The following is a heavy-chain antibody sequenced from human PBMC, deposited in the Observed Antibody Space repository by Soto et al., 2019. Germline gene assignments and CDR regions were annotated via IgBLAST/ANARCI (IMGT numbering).Heavy chain of an antibody. CDR1: GGTFSSYA. CDR2: IIPIFGTA. CDR3: ARMTTVTTPYYFDY. Sequence: QVQLVQSGAEVKKPGSSVKVSCKASGGTFSSYAISWVRQAPGQGLEWMGGIIPIFGTANYAKKFQGRVTITADESTSTAYMELSSLRSEDTAVYYCARMTTVTTPYYFDYWGQGTLVTVAS. V-gene: IGHV1-69*01. J-gene: IGHJ4*02. D-gene: IGHD4-17*01.